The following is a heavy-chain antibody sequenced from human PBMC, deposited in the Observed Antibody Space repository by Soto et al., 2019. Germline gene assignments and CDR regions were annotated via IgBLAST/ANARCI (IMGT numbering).Heavy chain of an antibody. CDR1: GGSFSGYY. J-gene: IGHJ5*02. D-gene: IGHD6-13*01. Sequence: SETLSLTCAVYGGSFSGYYWSWIRQPPGKGLEWIGEINHSGSTNYNPSLKSRVTISVETSKNQFSLKLSSVTAADTAVYYCARASIAAAGYNWFDPWGQGTLVTVSS. CDR3: ARASIAAAGYNWFDP. V-gene: IGHV4-34*01. CDR2: INHSGST.